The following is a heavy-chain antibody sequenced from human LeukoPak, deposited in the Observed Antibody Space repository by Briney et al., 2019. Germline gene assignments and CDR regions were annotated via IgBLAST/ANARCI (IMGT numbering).Heavy chain of an antibody. J-gene: IGHJ3*02. CDR3: ARDLPAVLYGSAGQHAFDI. D-gene: IGHD3-10*01. CDR1: GGSISSSSYY. V-gene: IGHV4-61*01. CDR2: IYYSGST. Sequence: SETLSLTCTVSGGSISSSSYYWSWIRQPPGKGLEWIGYIYYSGSTNYNPSLKSRVTISVDTSKNQFSLKLSSVTAADTAVYYCARDLPAVLYGSAGQHAFDIWGQGTMVTVSS.